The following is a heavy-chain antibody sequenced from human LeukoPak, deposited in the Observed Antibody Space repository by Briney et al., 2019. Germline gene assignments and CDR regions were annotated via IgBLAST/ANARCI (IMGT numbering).Heavy chain of an antibody. J-gene: IGHJ4*02. Sequence: GGSLRLSCAASGFIFRSYWMVWVRQAPGKGLEWVASIDEHGFKTYYAASVTGRFTISKDTAKNSLDLQMNSLRAEDTAVYYCARDGITCTRDYWGQGTLVTVSS. CDR2: IDEHGFKT. CDR3: ARDGITCTRDY. D-gene: IGHD1-7*01. CDR1: GFIFRSYW. V-gene: IGHV3-7*01.